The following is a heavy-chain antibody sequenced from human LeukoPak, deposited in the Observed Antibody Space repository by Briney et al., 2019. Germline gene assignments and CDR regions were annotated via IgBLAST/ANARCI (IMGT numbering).Heavy chain of an antibody. CDR1: GFTFTGYY. V-gene: IGHV1-2*02. Sequence: ASVKVSCKASGFTFTGYYMHWVRQAPGQGLEWMGWINPNSGGTNYAQKFQGRVTMTRDTSTSTVYMELSSLRSEDTAVYYCARAVAGTRRFDPWGQGTLVTVSS. CDR2: INPNSGGT. J-gene: IGHJ5*02. CDR3: ARAVAGTRRFDP. D-gene: IGHD6-19*01.